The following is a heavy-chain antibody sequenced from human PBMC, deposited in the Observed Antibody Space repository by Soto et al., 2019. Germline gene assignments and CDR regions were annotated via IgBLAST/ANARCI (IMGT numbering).Heavy chain of an antibody. CDR2: IWYEGRNK. V-gene: IGHV3-33*08. Sequence: QVQLVESGGGVVQPGGSLSLSCAASGFTFRTYGMQWVRQAPGKGLDWVAIIWYEGRNKYYADSVKGRFTISRDDSKNTLYLQMNSLRAEDTAVYYCARDFQKGRTFDYWGQGTLVTGSS. CDR1: GFTFRTYG. J-gene: IGHJ4*02. CDR3: ARDFQKGRTFDY.